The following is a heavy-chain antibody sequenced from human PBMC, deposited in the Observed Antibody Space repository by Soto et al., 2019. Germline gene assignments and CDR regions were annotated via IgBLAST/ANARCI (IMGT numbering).Heavy chain of an antibody. Sequence: EVQLVETGGGLIQPGGSLRLSCAASGFTVSSNYMSWVRQAPGKGLEWVSVIYSGGSTYYADSVKGRFTISRDNSKNTLYLQMNSLRAEDTAVYYCARGSIYDSSGYYFPDYWGQGTLVTVSS. CDR1: GFTVSSNY. V-gene: IGHV3-53*02. D-gene: IGHD3-22*01. J-gene: IGHJ4*02. CDR2: IYSGGST. CDR3: ARGSIYDSSGYYFPDY.